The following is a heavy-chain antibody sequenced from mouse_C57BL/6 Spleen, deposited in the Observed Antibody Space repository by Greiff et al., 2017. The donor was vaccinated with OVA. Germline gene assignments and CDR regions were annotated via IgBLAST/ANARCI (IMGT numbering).Heavy chain of an antibody. Sequence: EVKLVESGGGLVKPGGSLKLSCAASGFTFSSYTMSWVRQTPEKRLEWVATISGGGGNTYYPDSVKGRFTISRDNAKNTLYLQMSSLRSEDTALYYCARLGGSYAMDYWGQGTSVTVSS. J-gene: IGHJ4*01. V-gene: IGHV5-9*01. CDR2: ISGGGGNT. D-gene: IGHD1-1*01. CDR1: GFTFSSYT. CDR3: ARLGGSYAMDY.